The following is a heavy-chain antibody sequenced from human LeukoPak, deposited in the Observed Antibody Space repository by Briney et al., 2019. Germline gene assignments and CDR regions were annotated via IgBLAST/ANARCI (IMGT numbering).Heavy chain of an antibody. D-gene: IGHD4-11*01. CDR2: IGSSSSPI. V-gene: IGHV3-48*01. Sequence: PGGSLRLSCAASGFTFSAYSMNWVRQAPAQGLEWVSYIGSSSSPIYYADSVKGRFTISRDNAKNSLYLQMDSLRAEDTAVYYCARDQAYSFDYWGQGTLVTVSS. CDR3: ARDQAYSFDY. CDR1: GFTFSAYS. J-gene: IGHJ4*02.